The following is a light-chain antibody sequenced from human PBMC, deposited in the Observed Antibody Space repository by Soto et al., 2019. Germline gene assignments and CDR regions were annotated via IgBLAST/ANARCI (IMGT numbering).Light chain of an antibody. V-gene: IGLV3-21*02. CDR1: NIGIKT. CDR3: QVWDSTSDHYV. Sequence: SYELTQTPSVSAAPGQAARITCGGNNIGIKTVHWYQQKPGQAPVLVVYDDSDRPSGIPERFSGSNSGNTATLTISRVEAGDEADYYCQVWDSTSDHYVFGTGTQLTVL. J-gene: IGLJ1*01. CDR2: DDS.